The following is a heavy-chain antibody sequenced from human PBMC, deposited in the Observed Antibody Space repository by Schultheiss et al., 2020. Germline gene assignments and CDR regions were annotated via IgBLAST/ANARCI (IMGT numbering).Heavy chain of an antibody. D-gene: IGHD3-10*01. V-gene: IGHV3-48*04. CDR1: GFTFSKYA. Sequence: GGSLRLSCAASGFTFSKYAMNWVRQAPGKGLEWVSYISSSGSTIYYADSVKGRFTISRDNAKNSLYLQMNSLRAEDTAVYYCAKDRGTMVRGVFIWGQGTLVTVSS. CDR3: AKDRGTMVRGVFI. J-gene: IGHJ4*02. CDR2: ISSSGSTI.